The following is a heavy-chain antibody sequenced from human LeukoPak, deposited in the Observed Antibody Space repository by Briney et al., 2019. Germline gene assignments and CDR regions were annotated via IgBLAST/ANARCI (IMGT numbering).Heavy chain of an antibody. J-gene: IGHJ6*02. D-gene: IGHD4-17*01. Sequence: PGGSLRLSCAASGFTFSSYAMSWVRQAPGKGLEWVSAISGSGGSTYYADSVKGRFTISRDNSKNTLYLQMNSLRAEDTAVYYCANKHDYGDYYYYGMDVWGQGTTVTVSS. CDR2: ISGSGGST. V-gene: IGHV3-23*01. CDR3: ANKHDYGDYYYYGMDV. CDR1: GFTFSSYA.